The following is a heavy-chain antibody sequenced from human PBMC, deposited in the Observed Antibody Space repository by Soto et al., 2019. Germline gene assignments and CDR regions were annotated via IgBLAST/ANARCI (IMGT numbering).Heavy chain of an antibody. J-gene: IGHJ5*02. Sequence: GGSLRLSCAASGFTFSSYGMHWVRQAPGKGLEWVAVISYDGSNKYYADSVKGRFTISRDNSKNTLYLQMNSLRAEDTAVYYCAKELVPAAPGPYNWFDPWGQGTLVTVSS. CDR2: ISYDGSNK. CDR1: GFTFSSYG. D-gene: IGHD2-2*01. CDR3: AKELVPAAPGPYNWFDP. V-gene: IGHV3-30*18.